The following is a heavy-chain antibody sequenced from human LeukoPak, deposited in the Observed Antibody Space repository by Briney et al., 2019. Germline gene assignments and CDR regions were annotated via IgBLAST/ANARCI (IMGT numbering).Heavy chain of an antibody. V-gene: IGHV4-59*11. J-gene: IGHJ4*02. Sequence: SETLSLTCNVSGGSLTTHYWSWVRQSPDKGLEWLGQVYHTGSTHYNPSLRSRFTISVDTSKNKLFLTLTSVTAADTAVYYCAREGRWGMKYYFDSWGPGTRVIVSS. CDR1: GGSLTTHY. D-gene: IGHD4-23*01. CDR2: VYHTGST. CDR3: AREGRWGMKYYFDS.